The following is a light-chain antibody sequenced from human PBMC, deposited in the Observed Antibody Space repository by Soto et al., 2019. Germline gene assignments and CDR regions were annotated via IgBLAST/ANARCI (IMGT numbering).Light chain of an antibody. CDR1: QSVSSN. Sequence: IVLTHSPGTLSLSPLYRATLSFMSSQSVSSNFALYQQKPGQAPRLLIYDASTRATGIPARFSGSGSGTEFTLTISSLQSEDFAVYYCQQYKKWPRTFGHGTKVDIK. J-gene: IGKJ1*01. CDR3: QQYKKWPRT. CDR2: DAS. V-gene: IGKV3-15*01.